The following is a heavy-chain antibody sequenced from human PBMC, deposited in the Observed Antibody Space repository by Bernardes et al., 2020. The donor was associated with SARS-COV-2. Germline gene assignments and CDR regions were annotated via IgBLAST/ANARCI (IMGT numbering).Heavy chain of an antibody. CDR1: GFSLGTSGVG. D-gene: IGHD4-17*01. Sequence: SGPTLVKPTQTLTLTCTFPGFSLGTSGVGVGWIRQPPGKALERLALIYWDDYKRYSPSLKSRLTITKETAKNQVVLTMTNMDPVDTATYYCAHLTTEDLDYWGQRTLVTVSS. J-gene: IGHJ4*02. CDR2: IYWDDYK. V-gene: IGHV2-5*02. CDR3: AHLTTEDLDY.